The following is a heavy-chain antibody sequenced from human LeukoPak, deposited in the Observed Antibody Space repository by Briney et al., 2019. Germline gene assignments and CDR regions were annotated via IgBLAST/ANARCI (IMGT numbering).Heavy chain of an antibody. D-gene: IGHD3-9*01. Sequence: ASVKVSCKASGYTFAAYYMHWVRQAPGQGLEWMGIINPSGGSTSYAQKFQGRVTMTRDMSTSTVYMELSSLRSEDTAVYYCARDSRVNWFEFDPWGQGTLVTVSS. CDR2: INPSGGST. V-gene: IGHV1-46*01. J-gene: IGHJ5*02. CDR1: GYTFAAYY. CDR3: ARDSRVNWFEFDP.